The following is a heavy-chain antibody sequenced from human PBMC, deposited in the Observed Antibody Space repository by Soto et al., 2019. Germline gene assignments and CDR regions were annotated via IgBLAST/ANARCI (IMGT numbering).Heavy chain of an antibody. CDR2: TYYRSKWYN. J-gene: IGHJ6*02. V-gene: IGHV6-1*01. Sequence: SQTLSLTCAISGDSVSSNSAAWNWIRQSPSRGLEWLGRTYYRSKWYNDYAVSVKSRITINPDTSKNQFSLQLNSVTPEDTAVYYCARGYRGYSYGYYWVGYYYGMDVWGQGTTVTVSS. CDR3: ARGYRGYSYGYYWVGYYYGMDV. CDR1: GDSVSSNSAA. D-gene: IGHD5-18*01.